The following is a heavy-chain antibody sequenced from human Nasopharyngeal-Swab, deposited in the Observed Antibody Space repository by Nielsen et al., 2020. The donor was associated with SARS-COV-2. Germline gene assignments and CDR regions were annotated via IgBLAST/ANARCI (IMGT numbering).Heavy chain of an antibody. CDR2: TYYRSKWYN. V-gene: IGHV6-1*01. D-gene: IGHD4-17*01. J-gene: IGHJ6*03. CDR1: GDSVSRSSAA. CDR3: ARARGAYGDYYYYYYTDV. Sequence: SQTLSLTCAISGDSVSRSSAAWNWIRQSPSRGLVWLGRTYYRSKWYNDYAVSVKSRLTINPDTSKNQFSLHLNSVTPEDTAVYYCARARGAYGDYYYYYYTDVWGKGTTVTVSS.